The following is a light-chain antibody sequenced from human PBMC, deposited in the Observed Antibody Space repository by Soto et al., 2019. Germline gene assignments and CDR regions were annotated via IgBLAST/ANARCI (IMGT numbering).Light chain of an antibody. CDR1: SGSVSTSYY. CDR2: SSN. CDR3: ALYLGSGIGV. Sequence: QAVVTQEPSFSVSPGGTVTLTCGLSSGSVSTSYYPSWYQQTPGQAPRTLMHSSNTRSSGVPDRFSGSILGNKAALTITGAQAEDEADYYCALYLGSGIGVFGGGTKLTVL. J-gene: IGLJ3*02. V-gene: IGLV8-61*01.